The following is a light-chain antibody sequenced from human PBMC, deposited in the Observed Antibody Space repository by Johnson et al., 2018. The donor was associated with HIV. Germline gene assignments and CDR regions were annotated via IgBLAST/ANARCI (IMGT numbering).Light chain of an antibody. J-gene: IGLJ1*01. CDR2: ENN. CDR1: NSNIGNNY. Sequence: QSALTQPPSVSAAPGQKVTISCSGSNSNIGNNYVSWYQQLPGTAPKLVMHENNKRPSGIPDRFSGSKSGTSATLGITGLQTGDEADYYCATWDTSLSAGGVFGTGTKVTVL. CDR3: ATWDTSLSAGGV. V-gene: IGLV1-51*02.